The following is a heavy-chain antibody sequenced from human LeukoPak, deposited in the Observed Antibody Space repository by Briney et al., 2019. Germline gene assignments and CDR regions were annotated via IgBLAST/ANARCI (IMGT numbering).Heavy chain of an antibody. CDR3: ARVPNTVTTPGFDS. J-gene: IGHJ4*02. CDR2: INSDGSST. V-gene: IGHV3-74*01. CDR1: GFTFSSYW. Sequence: GRSLRLSCAASGFTFSSYWMHWVRQAPGKGLVWVSRINSDGSSTSYADSVKGRFTNSRDNAKNTLYLQMNSLRAEDTAVYYCARVPNTVTTPGFDSWGQGTLVTVSS. D-gene: IGHD4-17*01.